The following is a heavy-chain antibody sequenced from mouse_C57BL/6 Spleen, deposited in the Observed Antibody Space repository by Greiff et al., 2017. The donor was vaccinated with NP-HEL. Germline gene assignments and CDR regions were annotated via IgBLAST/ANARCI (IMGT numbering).Heavy chain of an antibody. CDR2: IHPNSGST. D-gene: IGHD2-4*01. CDR1: GYTFTSYW. J-gene: IGHJ1*03. Sequence: QVQLQQPGAELVKPGASVKLSCKASGYTFTSYWMHWVKQRPGQGLEWIGMIHPNSGSTNYNEKFKSKATLTVDKSSSTAYMQLSSLTSEDSAVYDCARNYDYEDWYFDVWGTGTTVTVSS. V-gene: IGHV1-64*01. CDR3: ARNYDYEDWYFDV.